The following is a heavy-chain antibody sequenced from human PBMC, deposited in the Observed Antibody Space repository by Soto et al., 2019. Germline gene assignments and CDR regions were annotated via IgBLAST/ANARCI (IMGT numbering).Heavy chain of an antibody. J-gene: IGHJ4*02. CDR2: ISSSSSYI. CDR1: GFTFSSYS. V-gene: IGHV3-21*01. Sequence: EVQLVESGGGLVKPGGSLRLSCAASGFTFSSYSMNWVRQAPGKGLEWVSSISSSSSYIYYADSVKGRFTISRDNAKNSLYLQMNSLRAEDTAVYYCARDFSRIVGATTFDYWGQGTLVTVSS. CDR3: ARDFSRIVGATTFDY. D-gene: IGHD1-26*01.